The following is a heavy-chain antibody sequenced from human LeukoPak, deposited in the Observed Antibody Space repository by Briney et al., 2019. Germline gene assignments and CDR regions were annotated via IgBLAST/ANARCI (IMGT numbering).Heavy chain of an antibody. Sequence: GGSLRLSCAASGFRFSDFTMTWVRQAPGKGPEWVSAIGGRGTSTYHADSQGGRFTISRDNSKDMLYLQMNSLKVEDTATYYCGKEGGAWGQGTKVTVSS. D-gene: IGHD3-16*01. CDR3: GKEGGA. CDR1: GFRFSDFT. J-gene: IGHJ5*02. CDR2: IGGRGTST. V-gene: IGHV3-23*01.